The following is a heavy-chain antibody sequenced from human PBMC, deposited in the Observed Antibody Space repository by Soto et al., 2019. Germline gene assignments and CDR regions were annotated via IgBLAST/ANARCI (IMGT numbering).Heavy chain of an antibody. J-gene: IGHJ4*02. CDR1: GYTHTELS. D-gene: IGHD1-26*01. Sequence: SVKVACKVSGYTHTELSMHWVRQAPGKGLEWMGGFDPEDGETIYAQKFQGRVTMTEDTSTDTAYMELSSLRSEDKAVYYCATDSGSYFDYWGQGTLVTVSS. CDR3: ATDSGSYFDY. V-gene: IGHV1-24*01. CDR2: FDPEDGET.